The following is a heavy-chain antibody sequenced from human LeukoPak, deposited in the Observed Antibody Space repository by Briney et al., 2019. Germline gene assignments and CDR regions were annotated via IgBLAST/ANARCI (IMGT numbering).Heavy chain of an antibody. Sequence: GASVKVSCKASGYTFTSYGISWVRQAPGQGLEWMGWINPNSGGTNYAQKFQGRVTMTRDTSISTAYMELSRLRSDDTAVYYCAKDSELFYYGFGTDYWGQGTPVTVSS. CDR2: INPNSGGT. J-gene: IGHJ4*02. D-gene: IGHD3-10*01. V-gene: IGHV1-2*02. CDR3: AKDSELFYYGFGTDY. CDR1: GYTFTSYG.